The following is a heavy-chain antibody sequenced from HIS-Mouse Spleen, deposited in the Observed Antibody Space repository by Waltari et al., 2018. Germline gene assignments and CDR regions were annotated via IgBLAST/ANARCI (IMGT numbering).Heavy chain of an antibody. CDR3: ARAQDIVVVPAAIYYFDY. D-gene: IGHD2-2*01. V-gene: IGHV4-34*01. J-gene: IGHJ4*02. CDR1: GGSFSGYY. CDR2: INHSGST. Sequence: QVQLQQWGAGLLKPSETLSLTCAVYGGSFSGYYWSWIRQPPGKGLEWIGEINHSGSTNYHPSLKSRVTISVDTSKTQFSLKLSSVTAADTAVYYCARAQDIVVVPAAIYYFDYWGQGTLVTVSS.